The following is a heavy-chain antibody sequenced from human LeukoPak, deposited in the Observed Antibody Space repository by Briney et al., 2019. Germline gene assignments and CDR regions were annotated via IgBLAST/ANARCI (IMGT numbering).Heavy chain of an antibody. CDR3: ARGTVTNNWFDP. CDR1: GFTFSSYW. CDR2: INTDGSST. J-gene: IGHJ5*02. V-gene: IGHV3-74*01. D-gene: IGHD4-11*01. Sequence: GGSLRLSCAASGFTFSSYWMHWVRQAPGKGLVWVSRINTDGSSTSYADSVKGRFTISRDNAKNTLYLQMNSLRAEDTAVYYCARGTVTNNWFDPWGQGTLVTVSS.